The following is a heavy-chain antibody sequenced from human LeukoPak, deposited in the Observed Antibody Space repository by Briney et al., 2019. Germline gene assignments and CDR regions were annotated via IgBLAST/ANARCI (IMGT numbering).Heavy chain of an antibody. J-gene: IGHJ4*02. CDR1: GGSFSAYY. Sequence: SETLSLTCTVSGGSFSAYYWSWIRQPPGKGLEWIGYIYYSGSTDYNPSLKSRVTISLDTSKNQFSLNLRSVTAADTAVYYCARAVISFGGGVAMGFDCWGQGTLVTVSS. CDR3: ARAVISFGGGVAMGFDC. CDR2: IYYSGST. D-gene: IGHD3-16*02. V-gene: IGHV4-59*01.